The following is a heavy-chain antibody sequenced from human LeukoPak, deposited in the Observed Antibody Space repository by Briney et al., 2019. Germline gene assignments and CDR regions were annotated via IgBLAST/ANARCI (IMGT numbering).Heavy chain of an antibody. J-gene: IGHJ4*02. V-gene: IGHV1-2*06. Sequence: ASVKVSCKASGYTFTAYYMHWVRQAPGQGLEWMGRINPNSGDTNYAQKFQGRVTMTGDTSINTAYMELSRLRSDDTAVYYCAKVAVAEFDYWGQGTLVTVPS. CDR2: INPNSGDT. CDR1: GYTFTAYY. CDR3: AKVAVAEFDY. D-gene: IGHD6-19*01.